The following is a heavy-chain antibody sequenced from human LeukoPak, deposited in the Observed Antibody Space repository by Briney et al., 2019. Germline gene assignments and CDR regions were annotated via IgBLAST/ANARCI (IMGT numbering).Heavy chain of an antibody. Sequence: GGSLRLSCAASGFTFSSYAMSWVRQAPGKGLEWVSAISGSGGSTYYADSVKGRFTISRDNSKNTLYLQMNSLRAEDTAVYYCASVNPVAGTGFYFDYWGQGTLVTVSS. J-gene: IGHJ4*02. CDR2: ISGSGGST. V-gene: IGHV3-23*01. CDR1: GFTFSSYA. D-gene: IGHD6-19*01. CDR3: ASVNPVAGTGFYFDY.